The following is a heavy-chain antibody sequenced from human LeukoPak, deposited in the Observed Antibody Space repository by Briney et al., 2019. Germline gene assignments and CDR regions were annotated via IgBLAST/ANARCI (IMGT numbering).Heavy chain of an antibody. CDR2: IYHSGST. Sequence: PSGTLSLTCAVSGGSISSSNWWSWVRQPPGKGLEWIGEIYHSGSTNYNPSLKSRVIIIIDTPKNHFSLTLSSVTAADTAVYYCARSDGYGLVGIWGQGTMVTVSS. D-gene: IGHD3-10*01. J-gene: IGHJ3*02. V-gene: IGHV4-4*02. CDR1: GGSISSSNW. CDR3: ARSDGYGLVGI.